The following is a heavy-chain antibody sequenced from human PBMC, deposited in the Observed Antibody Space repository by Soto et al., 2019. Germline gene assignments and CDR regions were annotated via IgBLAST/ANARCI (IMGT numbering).Heavy chain of an antibody. Sequence: SETLSLTCTVSGGSISSYYWSWIRQPPGKGLEWIGYIYYSGSTNYNPSLKSRVTISVDTSKNQFSLKLSSVTAADTAVYYCARAWLLGSSRLPFAYWGQGTLVPVSS. J-gene: IGHJ4*02. CDR3: ARAWLLGSSRLPFAY. CDR2: IYYSGST. CDR1: GGSISSYY. V-gene: IGHV4-59*08. D-gene: IGHD2-21*02.